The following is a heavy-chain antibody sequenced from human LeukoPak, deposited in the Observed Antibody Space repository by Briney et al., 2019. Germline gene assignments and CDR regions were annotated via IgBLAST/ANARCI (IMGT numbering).Heavy chain of an antibody. J-gene: IGHJ4*02. CDR2: ISGSGGST. CDR1: GFTFSSYA. V-gene: IGHV3-23*01. Sequence: GGSLRLSCAASGFTFSSYAMSWARQAPGKGLEWVSAISGSGGSTYYADSVKGRFTISRDNSKNTLYLQMNSLRAEDTAVYYCARGGYYYDSSGYLSYWGQGTLVTVSS. CDR3: ARGGYYYDSSGYLSY. D-gene: IGHD3-22*01.